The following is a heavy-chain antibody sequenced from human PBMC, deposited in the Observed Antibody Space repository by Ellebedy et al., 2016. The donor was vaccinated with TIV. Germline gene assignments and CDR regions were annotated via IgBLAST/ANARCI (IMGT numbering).Heavy chain of an antibody. CDR3: ARGSPYYDILTGHFDY. Sequence: SVKVSXXASGGTFSSYAISWVRQAPGQGLEWMGGIIPIFGTANYAQKFQGRVTITADESTSTAYMELSSLRSEDTAVYYCARGSPYYDILTGHFDYWGQGTLVTVSS. D-gene: IGHD3-9*01. CDR2: IIPIFGTA. J-gene: IGHJ4*02. CDR1: GGTFSSYA. V-gene: IGHV1-69*13.